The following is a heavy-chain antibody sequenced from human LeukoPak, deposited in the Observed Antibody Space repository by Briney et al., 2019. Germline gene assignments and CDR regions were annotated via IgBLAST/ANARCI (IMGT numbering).Heavy chain of an antibody. CDR2: ISYDGTTK. J-gene: IGHJ4*02. Sequence: GGSLRLSCATSGFSFDHYSMYWVRQAPGKGLEWVTVISYDGTTKHYADSVKGRFTISRDNAKNSLYLQANSLRAEDTAVYYCARGRPLLYSSGWSSDYWGQGALVTVSS. CDR1: GFSFDHYS. CDR3: ARGRPLLYSSGWSSDY. V-gene: IGHV3-30-3*01. D-gene: IGHD6-19*01.